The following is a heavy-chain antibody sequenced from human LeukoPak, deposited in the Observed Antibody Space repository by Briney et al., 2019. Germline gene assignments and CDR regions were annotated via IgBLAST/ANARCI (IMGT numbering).Heavy chain of an antibody. J-gene: IGHJ4*02. V-gene: IGHV3-73*01. Sequence: GGSLTLSCAASGFAFSRPAMHWLRQAPGKGLEWVGRIRSKPNNYATTYSASVQGRFSISRDDSKNMTFLHMNSLKAEDTAVYYCAKAFTKSGSYWDYFDFWGLGTLVTVSS. CDR3: AKAFTKSGSYWDYFDF. D-gene: IGHD1-26*01. CDR2: IRSKPNNYAT. CDR1: GFAFSRPA.